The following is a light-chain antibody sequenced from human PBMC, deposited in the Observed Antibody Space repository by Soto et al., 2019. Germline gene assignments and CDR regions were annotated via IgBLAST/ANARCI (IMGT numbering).Light chain of an antibody. CDR3: QQYGYLVT. J-gene: IGKJ4*01. CDR2: GAS. CDR1: QSITNNY. V-gene: IGKV3-20*01. Sequence: EIVLTQSPGTLSLSPGERATLSCRASQSITNNYLAWDQQKPGRAHRLLIYGASSRATGIPDRFSGSGSGTDITLSISRLEPEDFAIYYCQQYGYLVTFGGGTKVEIK.